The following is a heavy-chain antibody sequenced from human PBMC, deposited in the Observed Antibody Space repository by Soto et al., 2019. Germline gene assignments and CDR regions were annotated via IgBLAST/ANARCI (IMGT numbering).Heavy chain of an antibody. D-gene: IGHD4-17*01. CDR2: ISRSSSVI. Sequence: EVQLLESGGDLVQPGGSLRLSCAASGFAFSNYAVTWVRQAPGKGLEWVSSISRSSSVIYYADSVRGRFFISRDNSKSMLYLQMNSLRAEDTARYYCAKDPNGDYIGAFDDWGQGTLVTVSS. V-gene: IGHV3-23*01. J-gene: IGHJ4*02. CDR3: AKDPNGDYIGAFDD. CDR1: GFAFSNYA.